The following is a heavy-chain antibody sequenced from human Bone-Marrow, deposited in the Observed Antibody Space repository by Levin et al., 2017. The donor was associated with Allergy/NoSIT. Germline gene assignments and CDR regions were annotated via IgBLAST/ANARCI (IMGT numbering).Heavy chain of an antibody. CDR2: IYSGGDT. J-gene: IGHJ6*03. D-gene: IGHD3-10*01. V-gene: IGHV3-53*05. CDR1: GFTVSNNY. Sequence: GGSLRLSCAASGFTVSNNYMSWVRQAPGKGLQWVSLIYSGGDTSYADSVKGRFTISRDNSKNTVYLQMNSVRAEDTALYYCARKGGWFGEPYYYFMDVWGKGTTVTVSS. CDR3: ARKGGWFGEPYYYFMDV.